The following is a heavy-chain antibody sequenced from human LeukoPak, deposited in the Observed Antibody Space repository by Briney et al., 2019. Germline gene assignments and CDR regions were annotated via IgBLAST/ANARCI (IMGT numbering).Heavy chain of an antibody. J-gene: IGHJ3*02. V-gene: IGHV3-20*04. CDR3: ARGSYDSLAGAFDI. CDR2: INWNGGST. CDR1: GFTFDDYG. Sequence: GGSLRLSCAASGFTFDDYGMSWVRQAPGKGLEWVSGINWNGGSTGYADSVKGRFTISRDNAKNSLYLQMNSLRAEDTALYYCARGSYDSLAGAFDIWGQGTMVTVFS. D-gene: IGHD3-22*01.